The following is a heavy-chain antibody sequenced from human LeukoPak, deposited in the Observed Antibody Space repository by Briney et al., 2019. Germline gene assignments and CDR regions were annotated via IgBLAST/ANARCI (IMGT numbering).Heavy chain of an antibody. CDR2: INHSGST. V-gene: IGHV4-34*01. D-gene: IGHD2-2*01. J-gene: IGHJ6*03. Sequence: PSETLSLTCAVYGGSFSGYYWSWIRQPPGKGLEWIGEINHSGSTNYNPSLKSRVTISVDTSKNQFSLKLSSVTAADTAVYYCARSCSSTTCYSYYYYYMDVWGKGTTVTVS. CDR3: ARSCSSTTCYSYYYYYMDV. CDR1: GGSFSGYY.